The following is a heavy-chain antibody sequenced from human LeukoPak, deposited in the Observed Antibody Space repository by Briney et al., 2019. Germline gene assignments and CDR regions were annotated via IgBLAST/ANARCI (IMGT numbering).Heavy chain of an antibody. V-gene: IGHV1-18*04. J-gene: IGHJ3*02. CDR1: GYTFTSYG. Sequence: RGASVEVSCKASGYTFTSYGISWVRQAPGQGLEWMGWISAYNGNTNYAQILQGRVTMTTDTSTSTAYMELRSLRSDDTAVYYCARAGIVVVVAATTDAFDIWGQGTMVTVSS. CDR2: ISAYNGNT. D-gene: IGHD2-15*01. CDR3: ARAGIVVVVAATTDAFDI.